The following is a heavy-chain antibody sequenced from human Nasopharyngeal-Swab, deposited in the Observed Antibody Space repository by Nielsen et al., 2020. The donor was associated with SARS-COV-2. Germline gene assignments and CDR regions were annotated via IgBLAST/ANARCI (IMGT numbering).Heavy chain of an antibody. V-gene: IGHV1-46*01. CDR3: ARGLYSSGFSYYYYGMDV. CDR1: GYTFTSYY. Sequence: ASVKVSCKASGYTFTSYYMHWVRQAPGQGLEWMGIINPSGGNTGYAQKFQGRVTMTRNTSISTAYMELSSLRSEDTAVYYCARGLYSSGFSYYYYGMDVWGQGTTVTVSS. CDR2: INPSGGNT. J-gene: IGHJ6*02. D-gene: IGHD6-19*01.